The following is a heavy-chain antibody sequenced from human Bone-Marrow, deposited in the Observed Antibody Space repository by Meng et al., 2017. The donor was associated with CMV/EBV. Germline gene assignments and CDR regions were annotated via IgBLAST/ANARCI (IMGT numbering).Heavy chain of an antibody. CDR1: GYTFTGYY. CDR2: INPNSGGT. J-gene: IGHJ4*02. D-gene: IGHD2-2*01. V-gene: IGHV1-2*02. Sequence: ASVKVSCKASGYTFTGYYMHWVRQAPGQGLEWMGWINPNSGGTNYAQKFQGRVTITTDESTSTAYMELSSLRSEDTAVYYCARGLLVVPAAISFDYWGQGTRVTVSS. CDR3: ARGLLVVPAAISFDY.